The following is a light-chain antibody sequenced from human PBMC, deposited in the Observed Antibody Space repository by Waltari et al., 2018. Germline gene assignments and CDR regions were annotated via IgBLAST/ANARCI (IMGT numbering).Light chain of an antibody. V-gene: IGKV1-17*01. J-gene: IGKJ2*03. Sequence: DIQMTQSPSSLSASAGDKVTITCRASQGISTYLNWYQQKPGKAPKRLIYAVSSLESGVPSRFSGSGSGTDFTLTISSLQPEDFATYYCLQYNSHPYSFGQGTKVEIK. CDR3: LQYNSHPYS. CDR2: AVS. CDR1: QGISTY.